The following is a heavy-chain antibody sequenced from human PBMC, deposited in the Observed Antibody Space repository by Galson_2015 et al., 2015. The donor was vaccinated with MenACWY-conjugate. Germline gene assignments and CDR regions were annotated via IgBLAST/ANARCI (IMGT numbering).Heavy chain of an antibody. Sequence: SLRLSCAASGFTFRDYAMTWVRLAPGTGLEWISAISGSGANTYYADSVKGRVTISRDNSKDTVYLQLNSLRAEDTAVYYCAKTQRLISCYYGMDVWGQGTTVTVSS. CDR3: AKTQRLISCYYGMDV. J-gene: IGHJ6*02. V-gene: IGHV3-23*01. CDR2: ISGSGANT. CDR1: GFTFRDYA.